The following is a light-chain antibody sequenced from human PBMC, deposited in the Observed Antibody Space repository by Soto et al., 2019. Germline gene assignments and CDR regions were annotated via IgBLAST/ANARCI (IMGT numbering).Light chain of an antibody. V-gene: IGKV1-5*03. J-gene: IGKJ1*01. CDR3: QQYNSYWT. Sequence: DIQMTQSPSTLSASVGDRVTITCRASQSISSWSAWYQQKPGKAPKLLIYKASSLESGVPSRFSGSGSVIEFTLTISILQPDDFATYYCQQYNSYWTFGQGTKVDIK. CDR2: KAS. CDR1: QSISSW.